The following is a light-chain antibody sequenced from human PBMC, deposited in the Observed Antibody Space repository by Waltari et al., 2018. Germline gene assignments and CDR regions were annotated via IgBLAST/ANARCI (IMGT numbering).Light chain of an antibody. CDR1: QNIGPW. J-gene: IGKJ2*01. Sequence: DIQMTQSPSTVSASVGDRVTITCRTSQNIGPWLAWYQQKPGRAPNLLIYRASSLQSGVPSRFSGSGSGTEFTLTITSLQPDDIATYYCQQYESSSPYTFCPGTKLEIK. CDR2: RAS. V-gene: IGKV1-5*03. CDR3: QQYESSSPYT.